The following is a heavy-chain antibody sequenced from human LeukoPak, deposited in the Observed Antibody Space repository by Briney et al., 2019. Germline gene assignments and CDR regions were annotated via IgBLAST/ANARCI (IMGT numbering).Heavy chain of an antibody. CDR1: GFTFSDYE. V-gene: IGHV3-48*03. D-gene: IGHD3-10*01. CDR3: ARAGSGSYYIPFDY. Sequence: PGGSLRLSCATSGFTFSDYEMNWVRQAPGKGLEWVSHISTTGGTIYYTDSVKGRFTVSRDNAKNSLSLQMNSLRVEDTAVYYCARAGSGSYYIPFDYWGQGILVTVSS. CDR2: ISTTGGTI. J-gene: IGHJ4*02.